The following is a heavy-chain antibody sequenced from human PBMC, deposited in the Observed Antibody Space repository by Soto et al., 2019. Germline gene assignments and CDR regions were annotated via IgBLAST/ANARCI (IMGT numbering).Heavy chain of an antibody. CDR3: ASSRGVFTADNWFDP. CDR2: ISAYNGNT. D-gene: IGHD3-10*01. CDR1: GYTFTSYG. V-gene: IGHV1-18*01. Sequence: GASVKVSCKASGYTFTSYGISWVRQAPGQGLEWMGWISAYNGNTNYAQKHQGRVTMTTDTSTSTAYMELRSLRSDDTAVYYCASSRGVFTADNWFDPWGQGTLVTVSS. J-gene: IGHJ5*02.